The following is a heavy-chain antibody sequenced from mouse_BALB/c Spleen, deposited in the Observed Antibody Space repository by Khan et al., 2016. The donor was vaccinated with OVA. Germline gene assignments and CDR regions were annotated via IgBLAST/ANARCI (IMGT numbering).Heavy chain of an antibody. CDR1: GFSLTTYG. D-gene: IGHD2-4*01. J-gene: IGHJ3*01. V-gene: IGHV2-2*02. CDR2: IWSGGST. CDR3: ARNYDYDEGLAY. Sequence: VQLKESGPGLVQPSQSLSITCTVSGFSLTTYGVHWVRQSPGKGLEWLGVIWSGGSTDYNAAFISRLSISKDNSKSQVFFKMNSLQANDTAIYYCARNYDYDEGLAYWGQGTLVIVSA.